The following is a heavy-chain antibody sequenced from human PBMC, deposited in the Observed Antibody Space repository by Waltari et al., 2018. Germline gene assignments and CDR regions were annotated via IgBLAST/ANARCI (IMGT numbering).Heavy chain of an antibody. CDR2: ISYDGSNK. CDR3: ARDHQGGYYYYYMDV. V-gene: IGHV3-30-3*01. Sequence: QVQLVESGGGVVQPGRSLRLSCAASGFTFSSYAMHWVRQAPGKGLEWVAVISYDGSNKYYADSGKGRFTISRDNSKNTLYLQMNSLRAEDTAVYYCARDHQGGYYYYYMDVWGKGTTVTISS. J-gene: IGHJ6*03. CDR1: GFTFSSYA.